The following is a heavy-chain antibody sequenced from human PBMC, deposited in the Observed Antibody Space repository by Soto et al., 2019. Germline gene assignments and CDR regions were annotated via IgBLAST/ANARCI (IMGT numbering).Heavy chain of an antibody. CDR1: GFTFSSYS. D-gene: IGHD3-3*01. Sequence: PGGSLRLSCAVSGFTFSSYSMNWVRQAPGKGLEWVSSISSSSSYIYYADSVKGRFTISRDNAKNSLYLQMNSLRAEDTAVYYCARDLSFWSGSGMDVWGQGTTVTVSS. J-gene: IGHJ6*02. CDR3: ARDLSFWSGSGMDV. V-gene: IGHV3-21*01. CDR2: ISSSSSYI.